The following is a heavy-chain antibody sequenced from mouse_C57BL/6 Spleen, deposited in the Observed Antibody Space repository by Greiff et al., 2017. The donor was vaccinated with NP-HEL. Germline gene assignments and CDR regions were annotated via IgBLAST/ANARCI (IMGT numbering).Heavy chain of an antibody. D-gene: IGHD2-3*01. CDR1: GYTFTSYW. V-gene: IGHV1-69*01. CDR3: ARNDGSFDY. Sequence: VQLQQPGAELVMPGASVKLSCKASGYTFTSYWMHWVKQRPGQGLEWIGEIDPSDSYTNYNQKFKGKSTLTVDKSSSTAYMQLSSLTSEDSAVYYCARNDGSFDYWGQGTTLTVSS. J-gene: IGHJ2*01. CDR2: IDPSDSYT.